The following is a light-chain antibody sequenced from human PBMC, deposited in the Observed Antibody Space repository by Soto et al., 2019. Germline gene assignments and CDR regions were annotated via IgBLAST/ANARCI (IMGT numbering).Light chain of an antibody. V-gene: IGKV3-20*01. Sequence: EIVLTQSPGTLSSSPGERATLSCRATQSVSNNYLAWYQQKPGQAPRLLIYGASNRATGIPDRFSGSGSGTHFSLTSSRLEPADLEVYYCHHYGVLSFAFGQGTNLEIK. CDR3: HHYGVLSFA. CDR1: QSVSNNY. J-gene: IGKJ2*01. CDR2: GAS.